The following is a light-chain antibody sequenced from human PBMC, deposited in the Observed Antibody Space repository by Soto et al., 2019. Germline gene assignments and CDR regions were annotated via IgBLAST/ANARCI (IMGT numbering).Light chain of an antibody. CDR1: QSVSSSY. J-gene: IGKJ2*01. CDR3: QQYDSSLYT. Sequence: EIVLTQSPGTLSLSPGERATLSCRASQSVSSSYVAWYQQKPGQAPRLLIYGASSRATGIPDGFSGSGSGTDFTLTISRLEPEDFAIYYCQQYDSSLYTFGQGTNLEIK. CDR2: GAS. V-gene: IGKV3-20*01.